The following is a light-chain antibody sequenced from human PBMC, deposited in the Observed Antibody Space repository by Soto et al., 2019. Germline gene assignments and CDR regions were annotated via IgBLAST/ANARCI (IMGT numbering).Light chain of an antibody. Sequence: EIVMTQSPATLSVSPEERATLSCRASQSVDSNLAWYQQKPGQAPRLLIYGASTRATGIPARFTGSGSGTEFTLTISSLQSEDFAVYYCQQYNNWPPFTFGPGTKVDIK. V-gene: IGKV3-15*01. CDR2: GAS. J-gene: IGKJ3*01. CDR3: QQYNNWPPFT. CDR1: QSVDSN.